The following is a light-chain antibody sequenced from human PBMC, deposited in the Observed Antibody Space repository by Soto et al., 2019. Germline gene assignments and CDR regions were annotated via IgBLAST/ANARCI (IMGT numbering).Light chain of an antibody. CDR2: EVS. CDR1: SSDVGGYNY. Sequence: QSALTQPASVSGSPGQSITISCTGSSSDVGGYNYVSWYQHHPGKAPKLMIYEVSNRPSGVSNRFSGSKSDNTASLTISELQSEDEADYYCSSYTSSSTVVFGGGTKLTVL. V-gene: IGLV2-14*01. CDR3: SSYTSSSTVV. J-gene: IGLJ3*02.